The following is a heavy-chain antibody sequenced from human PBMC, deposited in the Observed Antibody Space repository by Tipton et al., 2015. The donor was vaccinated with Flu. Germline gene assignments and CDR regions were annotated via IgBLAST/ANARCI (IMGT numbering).Heavy chain of an antibody. D-gene: IGHD6-19*01. CDR1: SGSIRSTNYF. CDR2: IYPSGTT. Sequence: TLSLTCTVSSGSIRSTNYFCAWIRQPPGKGLELIGSIYPSGTTYYNPSLKSRVTISVDTSKSQFSLKLRSVTAADTAVYYCARSIAVGDAFDLWGQGTVVTVSS. CDR3: ARSIAVGDAFDL. J-gene: IGHJ3*01. V-gene: IGHV4-39*01.